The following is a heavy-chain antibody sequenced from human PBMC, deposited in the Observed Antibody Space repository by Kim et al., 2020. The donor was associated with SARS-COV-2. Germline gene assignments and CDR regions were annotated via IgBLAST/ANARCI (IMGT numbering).Heavy chain of an antibody. J-gene: IGHJ4*02. D-gene: IGHD5-12*01. Sequence: GESLQISCKGSGYSFNSYWIGWVRQMPGKGLEWMGTIYPGDSNTIYSQSFQGQVTISADRSITTAYLQWSSLQASDTAIYYCARRRLVSTVPAFDYWGQGTLITVSS. CDR3: ARRRLVSTVPAFDY. CDR1: GYSFNSYW. CDR2: IYPGDSNT. V-gene: IGHV5-51*01.